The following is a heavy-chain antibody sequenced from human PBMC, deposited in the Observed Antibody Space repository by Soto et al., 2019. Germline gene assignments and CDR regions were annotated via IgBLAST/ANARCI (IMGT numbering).Heavy chain of an antibody. CDR1: GYTFTSYG. CDR3: ARDLRVWAVAGHNWFDP. Sequence: ASVKVSCKASGYTFTSYGISWVRQAPGQGLEWMGWISAYNGNTNYAQKLQGRVTMTTDTSTSTAYMELRSLRSDDTAVYYCARDLRVWAVAGHNWFDPWGQGTLVTVS. J-gene: IGHJ5*02. D-gene: IGHD6-19*01. V-gene: IGHV1-18*04. CDR2: ISAYNGNT.